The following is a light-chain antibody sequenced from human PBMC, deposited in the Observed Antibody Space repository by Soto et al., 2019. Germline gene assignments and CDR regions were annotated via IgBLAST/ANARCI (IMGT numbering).Light chain of an antibody. CDR2: SNN. CDR1: SSNIGSNT. V-gene: IGLV1-44*01. CDR3: VAWDDSLNGYVV. Sequence: SVLTQPPSASGTPGQRVTISCSGSSSNIGSNTVNWYQQLPGTAPKLVIYSNNQRPSGVPDRFSGSKSGTSASLAISGLQPEDEADYYCVAWDDSLNGYVVFGGGT. J-gene: IGLJ2*01.